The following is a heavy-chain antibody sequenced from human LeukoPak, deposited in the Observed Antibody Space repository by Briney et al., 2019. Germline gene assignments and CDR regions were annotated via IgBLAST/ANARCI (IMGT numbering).Heavy chain of an antibody. CDR2: ISYDGSNK. J-gene: IGHJ5*02. CDR3: ANTPPYYGDILTGPPAFDP. V-gene: IGHV3-30*18. D-gene: IGHD3-9*01. Sequence: GRSLRPSCAASGFTFSSYGMHWVRQAPGKGLEWVAVISYDGSNKYYADSVKGRFTISRDNSKNTLYLQMNSLRAEDTAVYYCANTPPYYGDILTGPPAFDPWGQGTLVTVSS. CDR1: GFTFSSYG.